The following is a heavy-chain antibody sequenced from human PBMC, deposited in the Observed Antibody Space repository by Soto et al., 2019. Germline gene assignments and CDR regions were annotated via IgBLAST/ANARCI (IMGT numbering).Heavy chain of an antibody. Sequence: PSETLSLTCAVYGKSLSGYYWSWIRQPPGKALERIGEINHSGNTNYNPSLKSRVTISVDTSKNQLFLNLSSVTAADTAMYYCARQHVRGRTIAGAAEFWGQGTLVTVSS. CDR3: ARQHVRGRTIAGAAEF. CDR1: GKSLSGYY. D-gene: IGHD1-26*01. CDR2: INHSGNT. V-gene: IGHV4-34*01. J-gene: IGHJ4*02.